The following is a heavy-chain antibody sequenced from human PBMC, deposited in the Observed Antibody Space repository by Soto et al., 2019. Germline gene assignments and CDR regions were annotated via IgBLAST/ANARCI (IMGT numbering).Heavy chain of an antibody. CDR2: ISYGGDTT. D-gene: IGHD3-22*01. Sequence: PGGSLRLSCAASGFTFSSYSMSWVRQAPGKGLEWVSAISYGGDTTYYADSVKGRFTISRDNSKNTLYLQMNSLRAEDTAVYYCAKNPGYYYDSTGYHFDYWGQGTLVTVSS. V-gene: IGHV3-23*01. J-gene: IGHJ4*02. CDR3: AKNPGYYYDSTGYHFDY. CDR1: GFTFSSYS.